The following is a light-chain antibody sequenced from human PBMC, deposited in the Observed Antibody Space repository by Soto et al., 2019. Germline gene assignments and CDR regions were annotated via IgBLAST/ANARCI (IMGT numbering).Light chain of an antibody. Sequence: DIQMTQSPSSLSASVGDRVTITCRASQSISSYLNWYQQKPGKAPNLLIYAASSLQSGAPSRFSGSGSGTDFTLTISSLQPEDFATYYCQQSYSPASTFGQGTKLEIK. V-gene: IGKV1-39*01. CDR2: AAS. CDR1: QSISSY. J-gene: IGKJ2*01. CDR3: QQSYSPAST.